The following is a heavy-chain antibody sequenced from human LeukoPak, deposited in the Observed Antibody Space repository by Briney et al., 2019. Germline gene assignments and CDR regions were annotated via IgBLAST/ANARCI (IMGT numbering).Heavy chain of an antibody. CDR1: GFTFSSYG. D-gene: IGHD6-19*01. J-gene: IGHJ6*02. CDR2: ISYDGSNK. V-gene: IGHV3-30*18. Sequence: GGSLRLSCAASGFTFSSYGMHWVRQAPGKGLEWVAVISYDGSNKYYADSVKGRFTISRDNSKNTLYLQLNSLRAEDTAVYYCAKDAVAGHYYYYGMDVWGQGTTVTVSS. CDR3: AKDAVAGHYYYYGMDV.